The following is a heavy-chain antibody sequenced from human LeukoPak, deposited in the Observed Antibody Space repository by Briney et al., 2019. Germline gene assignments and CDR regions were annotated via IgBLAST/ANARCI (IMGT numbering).Heavy chain of an antibody. V-gene: IGHV4-39*07. Sequence: PSETLSLTCTVSGGSISSSSYYWGWIRQPPGKGLEWIGSIYYSGSTYYNPSLKSRVTISVDTSKNQFSLKLSFVTAADTAVYYCARWTHTRRYYYYYMDVWGKGTTVTVSS. CDR2: IYYSGST. D-gene: IGHD2-2*02. CDR1: GGSISSSSYY. J-gene: IGHJ6*03. CDR3: ARWTHTRRYYYYYMDV.